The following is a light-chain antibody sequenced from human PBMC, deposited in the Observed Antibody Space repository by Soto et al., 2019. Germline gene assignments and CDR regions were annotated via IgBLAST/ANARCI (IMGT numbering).Light chain of an antibody. CDR1: SSDVGNYKY. Sequence: QSALTQPASVSGSPGQSITISCTGTSSDVGNYKYVSWYQQHPGKAPKLMIYEVTNRPPGVSDRFSGSKSGKTASLTISGLQAEDEADYYCSSYTSSSTWVFGGGTQLTVL. CDR3: SSYTSSSTWV. J-gene: IGLJ3*02. CDR2: EVT. V-gene: IGLV2-14*01.